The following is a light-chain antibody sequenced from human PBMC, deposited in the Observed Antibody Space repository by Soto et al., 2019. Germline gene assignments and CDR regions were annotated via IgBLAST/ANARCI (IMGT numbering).Light chain of an antibody. CDR3: SSYTTTITV. CDR2: AVT. V-gene: IGLV2-14*01. CDR1: NSDLGNYKY. J-gene: IGLJ3*02. Sequence: QSALTQPASVSGSPGQSVTIPCTGTNSDLGNYKYVSWYQQYPGKPPQLLIYAVTNRPLGVSNRFSGSKSGNTASLTISGLQAEDEADYYFSSYTTTITVFGGGTKVTVL.